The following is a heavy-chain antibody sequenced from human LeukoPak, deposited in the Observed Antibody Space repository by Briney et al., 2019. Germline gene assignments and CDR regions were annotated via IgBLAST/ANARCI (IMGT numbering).Heavy chain of an antibody. D-gene: IGHD5-18*01. CDR3: ARRGYSYGQDAFDI. CDR2: IYTSGST. V-gene: IGHV4-4*09. CDR1: GGSFSGYY. J-gene: IGHJ3*02. Sequence: SETLSLTCAVYGGSFSGYYWSWIRQPPGKGLEWIGYIYTSGSTNYNPSLKSRVTISVDTSKNQFSLKLSSVTAADTAVYYCARRGYSYGQDAFDIWGQGTMVTVSS.